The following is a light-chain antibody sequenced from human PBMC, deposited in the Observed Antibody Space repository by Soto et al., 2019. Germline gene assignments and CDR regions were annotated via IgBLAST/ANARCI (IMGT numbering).Light chain of an antibody. J-gene: IGKJ4*01. CDR3: HQYDDWPPVT. Sequence: EIVLTQSPATLSASPGESTTLSCRASQSVSSNLAWYQQKPGQAPRLLIYDASTRATGIPARFSGVGSGTELTLTISSLQSEDIAVYYCHQYDDWPPVTFGGGTKVEIK. CDR1: QSVSSN. V-gene: IGKV3-15*01. CDR2: DAS.